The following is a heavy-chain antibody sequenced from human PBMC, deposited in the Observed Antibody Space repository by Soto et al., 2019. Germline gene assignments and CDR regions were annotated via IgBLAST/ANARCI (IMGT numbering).Heavy chain of an antibody. Sequence: LSLSYAVAGGTITSRGYSWSRKRQPPGQGLEWIGYMYHSGNTYYNPSLKGRVTISLDHSRNQFSLRLNSVTAADTAVYYCARSHYDFWSGYYTGGYFDLWGRGTLVTVSS. J-gene: IGHJ2*01. CDR2: MYHSGNT. V-gene: IGHV4-30-2*01. CDR1: GGTITSRGYS. D-gene: IGHD3-3*01. CDR3: ARSHYDFWSGYYTGGYFDL.